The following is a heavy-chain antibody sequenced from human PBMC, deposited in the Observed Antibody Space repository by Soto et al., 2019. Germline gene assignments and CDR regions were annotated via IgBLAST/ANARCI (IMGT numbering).Heavy chain of an antibody. D-gene: IGHD5-18*01. CDR1: GGSISTYY. V-gene: IGHV4-4*07. CDR2: IYTSGST. CDR3: ARAPQRGYSLYSGIMDV. J-gene: IGHJ6*02. Sequence: PSETLSLTCTVSGGSISTYYWNWIRQPAGKGLEWIGRIYTSGSTNYNPSLKSRVTMSVDTSKSQFSLKLSSVTAADTAVYYCARAPQRGYSLYSGIMDVWGQGSTVTVSS.